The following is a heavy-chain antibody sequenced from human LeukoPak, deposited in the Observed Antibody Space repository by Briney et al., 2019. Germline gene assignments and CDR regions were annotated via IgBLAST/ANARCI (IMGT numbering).Heavy chain of an antibody. V-gene: IGHV3-30*02. CDR2: IRYDGSNK. CDR3: TTDPSWELRSAPFDY. CDR1: GFTFSSYG. Sequence: GGSLRLSCAASGFTFSSYGMHWVRQAPGKGLEWVAFIRYDGSNKYYADSVKGRFTISRDNSKNTLYLQMNSLKTEDTAVYYCTTDPSWELRSAPFDYWGQGTLVTVSS. D-gene: IGHD1-26*01. J-gene: IGHJ4*02.